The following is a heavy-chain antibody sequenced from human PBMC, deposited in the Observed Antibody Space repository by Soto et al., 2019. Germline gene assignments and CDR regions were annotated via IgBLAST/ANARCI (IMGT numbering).Heavy chain of an antibody. CDR3: AKVAGGDYDSSGYLAYFDC. D-gene: IGHD3-22*01. CDR1: GFTFSSYA. Sequence: EVQLLESGGGLVQPGGSLRLSCAASGFTFSSYAMSWVRQAPGKGLEWVSAISGSGGSTYYADSVKGRFTISRDNSKNXLXXRMNSLIAEDTAVYYCAKVAGGDYDSSGYLAYFDCWGQGTLVTVSS. J-gene: IGHJ4*02. V-gene: IGHV3-23*01. CDR2: ISGSGGST.